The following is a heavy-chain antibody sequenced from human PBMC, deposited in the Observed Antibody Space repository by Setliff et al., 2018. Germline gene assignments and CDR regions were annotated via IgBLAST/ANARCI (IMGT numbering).Heavy chain of an antibody. J-gene: IGHJ4*02. V-gene: IGHV4-39*07. Sequence: SETLSLTCTVSGGSISSGSYYWSWIRQPPGKGLEWIGSIYYRGSTYYNPSLKSRVTMSVDASKNQFSLKLSSVTAADTAAYYCARGDSSGYYYILFDFWGQGTLVTVSS. CDR1: GGSISSGSYY. CDR3: ARGDSSGYYYILFDF. CDR2: IYYRGST. D-gene: IGHD3-22*01.